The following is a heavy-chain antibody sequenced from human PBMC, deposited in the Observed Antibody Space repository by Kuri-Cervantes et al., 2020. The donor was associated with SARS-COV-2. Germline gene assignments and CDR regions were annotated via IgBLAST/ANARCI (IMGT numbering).Heavy chain of an antibody. CDR2: ISYHGINK. Sequence: GESLKISCAASGFTFSHFGMFWVRQAPGQGLEWVTVISYHGINKYYTDSVKGRFTISRDNSKNTLYLQMNSLRAGDTAVYYCAREEFCNDTNCYTVIDYWGQGTLVTVSS. J-gene: IGHJ4*02. V-gene: IGHV3-30*19. CDR3: AREEFCNDTNCYTVIDY. CDR1: GFTFSHFG. D-gene: IGHD2-2*02.